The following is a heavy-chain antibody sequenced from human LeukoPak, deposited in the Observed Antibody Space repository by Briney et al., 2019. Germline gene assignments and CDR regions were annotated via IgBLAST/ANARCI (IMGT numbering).Heavy chain of an antibody. CDR1: GFSFRNYA. CDR3: ARGLIAVAGIDY. V-gene: IGHV3-7*01. Sequence: GGSLRLSCAASGFSFRNYAMSWVRQAPGKGLEWVANIKEDGSEKYYVDSVKGRFTISRDNAKNSLYLQMNSLRAEDTAVYYCARGLIAVAGIDYWGQGTLVTVSS. CDR2: IKEDGSEK. J-gene: IGHJ4*02. D-gene: IGHD6-19*01.